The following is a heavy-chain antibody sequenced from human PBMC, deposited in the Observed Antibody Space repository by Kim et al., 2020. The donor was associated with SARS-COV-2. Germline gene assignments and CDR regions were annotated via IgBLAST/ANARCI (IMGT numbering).Heavy chain of an antibody. V-gene: IGHV3-23*01. CDR1: GFSFSTFA. D-gene: IGHD2-15*01. CDR2: IGGNGRST. CDR3: ANAVVASSHA. J-gene: IGHJ4*02. Sequence: GGSLRLSCAASGFSFSTFAMTWVRQAPGKGLEWVSAIGGNGRSTYYTGSVKGRFSIARDNSENTVYLEMNDMSAEDTDINYCANAVVASSHAWGQGTQVT.